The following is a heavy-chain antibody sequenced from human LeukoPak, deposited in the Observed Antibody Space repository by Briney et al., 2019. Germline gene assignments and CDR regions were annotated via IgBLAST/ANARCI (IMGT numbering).Heavy chain of an antibody. J-gene: IGHJ3*01. Sequence: GGSLRLSCAASQFIFNNYAMSWVRQAPGKGLEWMASISYDGVDKYYADSLKGRFTMSRDNSKNSVYLQMDSLRVEDTAMYYCAKDVDTVMDWANDAFDVWGQGTMVIVSS. V-gene: IGHV3-30-3*01. CDR1: QFIFNNYA. CDR3: AKDVDTVMDWANDAFDV. CDR2: ISYDGVDK. D-gene: IGHD5-18*01.